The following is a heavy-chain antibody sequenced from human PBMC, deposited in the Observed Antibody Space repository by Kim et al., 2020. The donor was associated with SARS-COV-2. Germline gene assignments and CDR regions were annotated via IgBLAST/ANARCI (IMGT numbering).Heavy chain of an antibody. Sequence: SETLSLTCTVSGGSVSSGSYYWSWIRQPPGQGLEWIGYIYYSGSTNYNPSHKSRVTISAATSKNQFSLKLSSVTAADTAVYYCARVVGVAARPPVFDFDYWGQGALVSVSS. CDR3: ARVVGVAARPPVFDFDY. CDR2: IYYSGST. CDR1: GGSVSSGSYY. V-gene: IGHV4-61*01. D-gene: IGHD6-6*01. J-gene: IGHJ4*02.